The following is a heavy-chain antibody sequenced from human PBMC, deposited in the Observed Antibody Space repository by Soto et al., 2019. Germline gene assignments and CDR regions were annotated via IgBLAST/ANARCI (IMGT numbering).Heavy chain of an antibody. J-gene: IGHJ4*02. CDR1: GFNVMSYW. V-gene: IGHV3-7*01. D-gene: IGHD3-16*01. CDR3: ARDIGFDYVN. CDR2: IKEDGSEI. Sequence: GGSLRLSCAVSGFNVMSYWKNWVRQAPGKGLEWVASIKEDGSEIYYLHSVRGRFSISRDSAGNALHLTMNYLSAEDTGVYFCARDIGFDYVNWGQGTLVTVSS.